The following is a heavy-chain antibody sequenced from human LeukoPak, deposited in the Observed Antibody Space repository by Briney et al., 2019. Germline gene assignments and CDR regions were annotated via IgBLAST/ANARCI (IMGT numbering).Heavy chain of an antibody. J-gene: IGHJ4*02. CDR2: IYYSGST. V-gene: IGHV4-39*01. Sequence: PSETLSLTCTVSGGSISSSSYYWGWIRQPPGKGLEWIGCIYYSGSTYYNPSLKSRVTISVDTSKNQFSLKLSSVAAADTAVYYCARSLHIAAAGTYHFDYWGQGTLVTVSS. CDR3: ARSLHIAAAGTYHFDY. D-gene: IGHD6-13*01. CDR1: GGSISSSSYY.